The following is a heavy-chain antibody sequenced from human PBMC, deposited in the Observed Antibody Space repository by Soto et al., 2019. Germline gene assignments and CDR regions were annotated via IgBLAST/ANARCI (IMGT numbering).Heavy chain of an antibody. J-gene: IGHJ6*02. CDR1: GGSFSGYY. D-gene: IGHD3-10*01. Sequence: SETLSLTCAVYGGSFSGYYWSWIRQPPGKGLEWIGEINHSGSTNYNPSLKSRVTISVDTSKNQFSLKLSSVTAADTAVYYCARANGSGYFYDMDVWGQGTLAPVSS. CDR2: INHSGST. CDR3: ARANGSGYFYDMDV. V-gene: IGHV4-34*01.